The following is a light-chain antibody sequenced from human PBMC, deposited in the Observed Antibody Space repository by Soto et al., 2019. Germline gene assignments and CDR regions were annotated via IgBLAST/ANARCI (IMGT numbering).Light chain of an antibody. CDR2: NAS. V-gene: IGKV3-11*01. J-gene: IGKJ4*01. Sequence: EIVLTQFPPTLSLLPGERATLSCRARQSVGTYLAWYQQKPGQAPRLLISNASNRATGIPARFSGSGSGTEFTFTISRLEAEDFAVYYCHQRSNWPRTFGGGTKVEIK. CDR3: HQRSNWPRT. CDR1: QSVGTY.